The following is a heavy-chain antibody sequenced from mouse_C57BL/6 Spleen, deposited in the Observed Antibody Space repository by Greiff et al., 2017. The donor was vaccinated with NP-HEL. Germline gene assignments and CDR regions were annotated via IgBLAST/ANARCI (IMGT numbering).Heavy chain of an antibody. Sequence: QVQLQQPGAELVKPGASAKLSCKASGYTFTSYWMQWVKQRPGQGLEWIGEIDPSDSYTNYNQKFKGKATLTVDTSSSTAYMQLSSLTSEDSAVYFCARGYYGYFDVWGTGTTVTVSS. CDR2: IDPSDSYT. V-gene: IGHV1-50*01. J-gene: IGHJ1*03. CDR1: GYTFTSYW. CDR3: ARGYYGYFDV. D-gene: IGHD1-1*02.